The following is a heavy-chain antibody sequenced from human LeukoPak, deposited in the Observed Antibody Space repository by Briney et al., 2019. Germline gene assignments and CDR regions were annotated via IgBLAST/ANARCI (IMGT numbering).Heavy chain of an antibody. J-gene: IGHJ5*02. CDR1: GFTFSSYC. CDR2: ITSSSSYI. CDR3: ARGPVPRAGPIAVAGTLVLGGFDP. V-gene: IGHV3-21*04. Sequence: PGGSLRLSCAASGFTFSSYCMNWVRQAPGEGLEWVSSITSSSSYIYYADSVKGRFTISRDNDKNSLYLQMNSLRAEDTAVYYCARGPVPRAGPIAVAGTLVLGGFDPWGQGTLVTVSS. D-gene: IGHD6-19*01.